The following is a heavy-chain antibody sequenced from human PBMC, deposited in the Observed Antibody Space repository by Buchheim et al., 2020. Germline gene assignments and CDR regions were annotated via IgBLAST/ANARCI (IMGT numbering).Heavy chain of an antibody. CDR1: GYTFTGYY. CDR3: ARDGYYDSSGYYYGYYYYGMDV. CDR2: INPNSGGT. D-gene: IGHD3-22*01. V-gene: IGHV1-2*04. J-gene: IGHJ6*02. Sequence: QVQLVQSGAEVKKPGASVKVSCKASGYTFTGYYMHWVRQAPGQGLEWMGWINPNSGGTNYAQKFQGWVTMTRATSISTAYMELSRLRSDDTAVYYCARDGYYDSSGYYYGYYYYGMDVWSQGTT.